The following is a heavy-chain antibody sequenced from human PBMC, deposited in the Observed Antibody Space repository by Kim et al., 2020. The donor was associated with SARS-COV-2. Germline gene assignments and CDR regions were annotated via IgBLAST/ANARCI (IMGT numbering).Heavy chain of an antibody. CDR1: GGSISSYY. J-gene: IGHJ4*02. CDR2: IYYRGST. D-gene: IGHD3-10*01. V-gene: IGHV4-59*13. CDR3: VRSGSYYNFPLYYFDY. Sequence: SETLSLTCTVSGGSISSYYWSWIRQPPGKGLEWIGYIYYRGSTNYNPSLKSRVTISVDTSKNQFSLKLSSVTAADTAVYYCVRSGSYYNFPLYYFDYWGQGTLVTVSS.